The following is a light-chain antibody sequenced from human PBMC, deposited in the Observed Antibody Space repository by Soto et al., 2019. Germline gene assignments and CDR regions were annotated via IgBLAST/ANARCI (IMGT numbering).Light chain of an antibody. CDR2: KAS. Sequence: DIQMTQSPSTLSGSVGDRVTITCRASQTISSWLAWYQQKPGKAPKLLIYKASTLKSGVPSRFSGSGSGTEFTLTISSLQPDDFATYYCKNYNSYSALSFGPGTKVEIX. J-gene: IGKJ4*01. V-gene: IGKV1-5*03. CDR3: KNYNSYSALS. CDR1: QTISSW.